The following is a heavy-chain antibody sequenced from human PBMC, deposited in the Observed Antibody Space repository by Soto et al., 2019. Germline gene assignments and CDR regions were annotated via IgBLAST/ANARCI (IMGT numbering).Heavy chain of an antibody. CDR2: ISSSSGTI. Sequence: QVQLVESGGGLVKPGGSLRLSCAASGFTFSDYYMTWIRQAPGSGLEWVSYISSSSGTISYANSVKGRFTISRDNAQNSLYLQMSSLRAGDTAVYYCARGTYRSKTDFDYWGQGTLVTVSS. CDR3: ARGTYRSKTDFDY. D-gene: IGHD6-13*01. CDR1: GFTFSDYY. J-gene: IGHJ4*02. V-gene: IGHV3-11*01.